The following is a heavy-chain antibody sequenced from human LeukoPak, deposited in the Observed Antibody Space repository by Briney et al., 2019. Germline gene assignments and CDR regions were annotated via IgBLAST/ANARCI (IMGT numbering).Heavy chain of an antibody. D-gene: IGHD2-21*01. CDR2: ISGSGGST. J-gene: IGHJ4*02. V-gene: IGHV3-23*01. CDR3: AKVRYSGYYFDY. CDR1: GFTFSNYA. Sequence: GGSLRLSCAAFGFTFSNYAMNWVRHAPGKGLEWVSGISGSGGSTYYADSVKGRFTISRDNSKNTLYLQMNSLRAEDTAVYYCAKVRYSGYYFDYWGQGTLVTVSS.